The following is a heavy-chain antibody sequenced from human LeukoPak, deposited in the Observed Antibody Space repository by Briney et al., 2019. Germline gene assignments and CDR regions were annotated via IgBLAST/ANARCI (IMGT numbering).Heavy chain of an antibody. J-gene: IGHJ4*02. CDR3: AKTIVGATSGDYYFDY. D-gene: IGHD1-26*01. CDR2: ISGSGGST. V-gene: IGHV3-23*01. Sequence: PGGSLRLSCAASGFTFSSYAMSWVRQAPGKGLEWVSAISGSGGSTYYADSVKGRFTISRDNSKNTLYLQMNSLRAEDTAVYYCAKTIVGATSGDYYFDYWGQGTLVTVSS. CDR1: GFTFSSYA.